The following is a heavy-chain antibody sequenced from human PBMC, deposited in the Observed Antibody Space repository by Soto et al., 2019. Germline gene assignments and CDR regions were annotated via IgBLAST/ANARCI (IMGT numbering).Heavy chain of an antibody. Sequence: EVQLVESGGGLVQPGGSLRLSCAASGFTFSSYSMNWVRQAPGKGLEWVSYISSSSSTIYYADSVKGRFTISRDNAKNSMYLQINSLRAEDTAVYYCARQLRFLEWLRAPPPWFDPWGQGTLVTVSS. D-gene: IGHD3-3*01. V-gene: IGHV3-48*01. CDR1: GFTFSSYS. J-gene: IGHJ5*02. CDR3: ARQLRFLEWLRAPPPWFDP. CDR2: ISSSSSTI.